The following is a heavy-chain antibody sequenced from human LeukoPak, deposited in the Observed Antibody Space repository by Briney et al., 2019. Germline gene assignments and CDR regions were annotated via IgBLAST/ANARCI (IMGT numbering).Heavy chain of an antibody. J-gene: IGHJ6*03. Sequence: PSETLSLTCTVSGGSISSYYWSWIRQPPGKGLEWIGEINHSGSTNYNPSLKSRVTISVDTSKNQFSLKLSSVTAADTAVYYCASSPRSSTRQLLRYYYYYMDVWGKGTTVTVSS. V-gene: IGHV4-34*01. CDR2: INHSGST. CDR1: GGSISSYY. CDR3: ASSPRSSTRQLLRYYYYYMDV. D-gene: IGHD2-2*01.